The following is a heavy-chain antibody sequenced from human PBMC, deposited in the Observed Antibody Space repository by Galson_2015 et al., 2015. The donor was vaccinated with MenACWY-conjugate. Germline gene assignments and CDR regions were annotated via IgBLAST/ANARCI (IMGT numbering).Heavy chain of an antibody. D-gene: IGHD1-26*01. CDR1: GFIFNTYW. V-gene: IGHV3-74*01. Sequence: SLRLSCAASGFIFNTYWMYWVRHAPGKGLVWVSRINPGGSSTTYADSVKDRFTISRDNAKNTLYLQMNSLRPEDTAVFYCAKTRGASFYFDSWGQGTLVTVSS. CDR2: INPGGSST. CDR3: AKTRGASFYFDS. J-gene: IGHJ4*02.